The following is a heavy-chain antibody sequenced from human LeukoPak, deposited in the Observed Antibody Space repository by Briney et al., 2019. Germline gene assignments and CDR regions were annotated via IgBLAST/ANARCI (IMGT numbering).Heavy chain of an antibody. V-gene: IGHV3-11*05. CDR1: GFTFSDYY. D-gene: IGHD2-15*01. CDR3: AKEFCSGGSCNLDY. Sequence: GGSLRLSCAASGFTFSDYYMSWVRQAPGKGLEWVSYISSTSTYTNYADSVEGRFTISRDNAKNSLYLQMNSLRAEDTAVYYCAKEFCSGGSCNLDYWGQGTLVTVSS. J-gene: IGHJ4*02. CDR2: ISSTSTYT.